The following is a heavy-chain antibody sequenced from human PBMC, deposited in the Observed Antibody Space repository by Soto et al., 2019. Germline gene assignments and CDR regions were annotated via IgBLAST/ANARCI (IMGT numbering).Heavy chain of an antibody. D-gene: IGHD5-18*01. CDR1: GGTFSSYA. V-gene: IGHV1-69*01. J-gene: IGHJ6*02. CDR2: IIPIFGTA. Sequence: QVQLVQSGAEVKKPGSSVKVSCKASGGTFSSYAISWVRQAPGQGLEWMGGIIPIFGTANYAQKFQGRVTITADESTSTAYMELSSLRSEDTAVYYCARDAPQTAMATGYYYYGMDVWGQGTTVTVSS. CDR3: ARDAPQTAMATGYYYYGMDV.